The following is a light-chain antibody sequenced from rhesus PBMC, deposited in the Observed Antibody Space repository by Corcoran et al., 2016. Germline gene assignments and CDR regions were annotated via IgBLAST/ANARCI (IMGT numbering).Light chain of an antibody. CDR3: QHGYGTPYS. Sequence: DIQMTQSPSSLSASVGDRVTITCRASENVNNYLNWYKQKPGKAPKLLIYKASTLQSGVPSRFSGIGSGTDYTFTISSLQPEDVATYYCQHGYGTPYSFGQGTKVEIK. CDR2: KAS. CDR1: ENVNNY. V-gene: IGKV1-74*01. J-gene: IGKJ2*01.